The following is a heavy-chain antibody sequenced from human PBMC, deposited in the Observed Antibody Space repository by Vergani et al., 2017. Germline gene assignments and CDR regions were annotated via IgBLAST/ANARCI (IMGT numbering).Heavy chain of an antibody. J-gene: IGHJ3*01. Sequence: QVQLQESGPGLVKPSQTLSLTCIVSGASVTSGDYYWTWVRQPAGKGLEWIGRIHTTGSTNYNPSLESRVTISMSASNNQFSLRLTSVAVADTALYYGARGHPLNLWGLGTLVTVSP. CDR3: ARGHPLNL. CDR2: IHTTGST. CDR1: GASVTSGDYY. V-gene: IGHV4-61*02.